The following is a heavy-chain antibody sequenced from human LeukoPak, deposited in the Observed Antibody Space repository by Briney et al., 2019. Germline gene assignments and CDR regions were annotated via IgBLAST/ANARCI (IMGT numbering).Heavy chain of an antibody. CDR3: ARARDSSGYQNFDY. J-gene: IGHJ4*02. D-gene: IGHD3-22*01. CDR1: GGSISSGGYS. Sequence: PSQTLSLTCAVSGGSISSGGYSWSWIRQPPGKGLEWIGYIYHSGSTYYNPSLKSRVTISVDRSKNQFSLKLSSVTAADTAVYYCARARDSSGYQNFDYWGQGTLVTVSS. V-gene: IGHV4-30-2*01. CDR2: IYHSGST.